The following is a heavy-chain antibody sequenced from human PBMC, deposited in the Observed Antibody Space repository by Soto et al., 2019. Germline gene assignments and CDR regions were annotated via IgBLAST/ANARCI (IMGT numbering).Heavy chain of an antibody. D-gene: IGHD3-22*01. V-gene: IGHV3-48*03. Sequence: GSLRLSCAASGFTFSSYEMNWVRQAPGKGLEWVSYISSSGSTIYYADSVKGRLTISRDNAKNSLYLQMNSLRAEDTAVYYCARGTMIVVVIISYYFDYWGQGTLVTVSS. CDR3: ARGTMIVVVIISYYFDY. CDR2: ISSSGSTI. CDR1: GFTFSSYE. J-gene: IGHJ4*02.